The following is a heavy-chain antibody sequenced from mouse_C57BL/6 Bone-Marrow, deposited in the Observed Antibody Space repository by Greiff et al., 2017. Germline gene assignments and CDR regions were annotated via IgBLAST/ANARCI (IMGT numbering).Heavy chain of an antibody. Sequence: LQQSGAELVRPGASVKLSCTASGFNIKDDYMHWVKQRPEQGLEWIGWIDPENGDTEYASKFQGKATITADTSSNTAYLQLSSLTSEDTAVYYCTTSYGNYVGYFDVWGTGTTVTVSS. D-gene: IGHD2-1*01. V-gene: IGHV14-4*01. CDR2: IDPENGDT. J-gene: IGHJ1*03. CDR1: GFNIKDDY. CDR3: TTSYGNYVGYFDV.